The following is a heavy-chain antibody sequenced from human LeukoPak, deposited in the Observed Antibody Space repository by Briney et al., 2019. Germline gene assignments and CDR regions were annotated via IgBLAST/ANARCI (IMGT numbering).Heavy chain of an antibody. CDR3: ARPIAAAGNWVDDAFDI. D-gene: IGHD6-13*01. CDR1: GYTFTSYY. V-gene: IGHV1-46*01. J-gene: IGHJ3*02. Sequence: ASVKVSCKASGYTFTSYYMHWVRQAPGQGLEWMGIINPSGGSTSYAQKFQGRVTMTRDTSTSTVYMELSSLRSEDTAVYYCARPIAAAGNWVDDAFDIWGQGTMVTVSS. CDR2: INPSGGST.